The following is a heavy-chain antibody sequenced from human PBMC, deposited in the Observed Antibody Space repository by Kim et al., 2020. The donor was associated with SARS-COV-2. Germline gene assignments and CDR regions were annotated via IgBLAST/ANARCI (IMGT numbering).Heavy chain of an antibody. D-gene: IGHD3-10*01. CDR3: ARAGRGGYNWFDP. V-gene: IGHV3-30*09. Sequence: DSGKDRFARARDKAKSTLYLQMNSLRAEDTAVYYCARAGRGGYNWFDPWGQGTLVTVSS. J-gene: IGHJ5*02.